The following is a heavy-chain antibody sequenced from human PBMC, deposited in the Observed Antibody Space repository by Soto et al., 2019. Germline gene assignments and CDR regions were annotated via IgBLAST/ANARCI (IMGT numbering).Heavy chain of an antibody. CDR1: GYTLTELS. J-gene: IGHJ5*02. Sequence: ASVKVSCKVSGYTLTELSMHWVRQAPGKGLEWMGGFDPEDGETIYAQKFQGRVTMTEDTSTDTAYMELSSLRSEDTAVYYCATDPYYYGSGSRWFDPWGQGTLVTVSS. CDR3: ATDPYYYGSGSRWFDP. CDR2: FDPEDGET. V-gene: IGHV1-24*01. D-gene: IGHD3-10*01.